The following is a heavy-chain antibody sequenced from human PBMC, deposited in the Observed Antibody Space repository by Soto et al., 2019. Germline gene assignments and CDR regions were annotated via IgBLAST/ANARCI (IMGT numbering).Heavy chain of an antibody. CDR2: ISPHNNNT. J-gene: IGHJ4*02. Sequence: QVQLVQSETEVKKPGASVKVSRKASGYRFTTYAITWVRQAPGQGLEWMGWISPHNNNTEYVQKFQGRVAMTADTSTSTTYMEVRSLRSDDTALYYCARGKFYFDNWGQGTLVTVSS. V-gene: IGHV1-18*01. CDR3: ARGKFYFDN. CDR1: GYRFTTYA.